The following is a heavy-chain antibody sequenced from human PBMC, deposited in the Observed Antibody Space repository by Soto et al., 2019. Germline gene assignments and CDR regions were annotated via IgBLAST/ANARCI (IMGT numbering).Heavy chain of an antibody. J-gene: IGHJ4*02. CDR3: ALRTGYSSSWYFDY. D-gene: IGHD6-13*01. V-gene: IGHV4-4*02. CDR1: GGSISSSNW. CDR2: IYHSGST. Sequence: PSETLSLTCAVSGGSISSSNWWSWIRQPPGKGLEWIREIYHSGSTNYNPSLKSRVTISVDKSKNQFSLKLSSVTAADTAVYYCALRTGYSSSWYFDYWGQGTPVTVSS.